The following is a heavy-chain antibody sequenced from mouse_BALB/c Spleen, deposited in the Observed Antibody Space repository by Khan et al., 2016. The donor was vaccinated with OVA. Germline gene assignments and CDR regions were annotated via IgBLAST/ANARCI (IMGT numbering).Heavy chain of an antibody. CDR1: GYTFTSYY. CDR2: INPSNGDT. V-gene: IGHV1S81*02. J-gene: IGHJ3*01. D-gene: IGHD2-10*02. Sequence: QVQLQQPGAELVKPGASVKLSCKASGYTFTSYYMYWVKQRPGQGLEWIGEINPSNGDTNFHEKFKSKATLTVDKSSSTAYMQLSSLTSEDSAVFYCTRSGYGCFAYWGQGTLVTVAA. CDR3: TRSGYGCFAY.